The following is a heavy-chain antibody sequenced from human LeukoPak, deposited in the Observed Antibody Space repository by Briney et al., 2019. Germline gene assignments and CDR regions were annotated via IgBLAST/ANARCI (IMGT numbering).Heavy chain of an antibody. V-gene: IGHV3-48*04. J-gene: IGHJ2*01. CDR1: GFTFSSYS. Sequence: GGSLRLSCAASGFTFSSYSMNWVRQAPGKGLEWVSYISSSSTIYYADSVKGRFTISRDNAKNSLYLQLNSLRADDTAVYYCARSQKYYFDVWGRGTLVTVSS. CDR3: ARSQKYYFDV. CDR2: ISSSSTI. D-gene: IGHD2-2*01.